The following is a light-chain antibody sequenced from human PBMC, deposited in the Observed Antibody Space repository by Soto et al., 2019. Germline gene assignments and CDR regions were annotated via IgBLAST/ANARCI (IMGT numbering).Light chain of an antibody. CDR2: RAF. CDR1: QSVSSS. J-gene: IGKJ4*02. V-gene: IGKV3-15*01. Sequence: MVLTRVQVSRPLPPGEITTLSCRVGQSVSSSKFAWYQQKPGKAPRLLIYRAFTRATGTPARFSGSGFGTDFTLTICCLQTEDLATYLWQGFSSPADPFAGGTKVDIK. CDR3: QGFSSPADP.